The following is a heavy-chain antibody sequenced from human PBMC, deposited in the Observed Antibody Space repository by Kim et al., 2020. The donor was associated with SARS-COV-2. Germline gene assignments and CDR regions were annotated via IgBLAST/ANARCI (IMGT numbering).Heavy chain of an antibody. CDR3: ARYSDDYGGYGMDV. CDR1: GFTFSSYA. Sequence: GGSLRLSCAASGFTFSSYAMHWVRQAPGKGLEWVAVIWYDGSKKYYADSVKGRFTISRDNSKNTLYLQMNSLRAEDTAVYYCARYSDDYGGYGMDVWGQGTTVTVSS. J-gene: IGHJ6*02. D-gene: IGHD4-17*01. V-gene: IGHV3-33*01. CDR2: IWYDGSKK.